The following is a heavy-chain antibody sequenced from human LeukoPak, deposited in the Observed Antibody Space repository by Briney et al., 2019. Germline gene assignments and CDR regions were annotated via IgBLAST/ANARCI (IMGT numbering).Heavy chain of an antibody. Sequence: GGSLRLSCAASGFTFSSYSMNWVRQAPGKGLEWVSSISSSSSYIYYADSVKGRFTISRDNAENSLYLQMNSLRAEDTAVYYCARDGCSGGSCKILAFTTVTEFDYWGQGTLVTVSS. CDR1: GFTFSSYS. CDR3: ARDGCSGGSCKILAFTTVTEFDY. D-gene: IGHD2-15*01. J-gene: IGHJ4*02. V-gene: IGHV3-21*01. CDR2: ISSSSSYI.